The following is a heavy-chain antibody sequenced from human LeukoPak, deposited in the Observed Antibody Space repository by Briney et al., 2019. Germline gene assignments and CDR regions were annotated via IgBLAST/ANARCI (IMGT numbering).Heavy chain of an antibody. J-gene: IGHJ4*02. CDR2: ISISGGST. CDR1: GFSFSSYA. CDR3: AKDCSGGNCYIDY. Sequence: QPGDLLSFCYVSSGFSFSSYAMSWLRKAPGKGEERGSGISISGGSTSYADPVKGRLTISSDNSKNTLYLQMNSLRAEDTAIYYCAKDCSGGNCYIDYWGQGTLVTVAS. V-gene: IGHV3-23*01. D-gene: IGHD2-15*01.